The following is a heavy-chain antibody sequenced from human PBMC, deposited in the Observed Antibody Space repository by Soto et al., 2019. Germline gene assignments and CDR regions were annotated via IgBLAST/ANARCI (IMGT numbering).Heavy chain of an antibody. Sequence: GGSLRLSCAASGFTFSSYSMNWVRQAPGKGLEWVSYISSSSSTIYYADSVKGRFTISRDNAKNSLYLQMNSLRAEDTAVYYCARVDSGYDYFRGGLDYWGQGTLVTVSS. CDR2: ISSSSSTI. CDR3: ARVDSGYDYFRGGLDY. V-gene: IGHV3-48*01. J-gene: IGHJ4*02. CDR1: GFTFSSYS. D-gene: IGHD5-12*01.